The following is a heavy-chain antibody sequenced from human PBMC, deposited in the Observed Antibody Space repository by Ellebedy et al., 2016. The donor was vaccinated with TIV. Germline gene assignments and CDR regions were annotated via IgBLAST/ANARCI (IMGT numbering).Heavy chain of an antibody. V-gene: IGHV3-48*04. CDR2: ISTWSTTS. CDR1: GFTFSTYS. CDR3: ARGDKYGAAGDY. D-gene: IGHD2-2*01. J-gene: IGHJ4*02. Sequence: GESLKISCITSGFTFSTYSMNWVRQAPGKGLEWLSYISTWSTTSYYADSVQGRFTISRDNDRNSLHLQMNSLRAEDTAVYYCARGDKYGAAGDYWGQGTLVTVSS.